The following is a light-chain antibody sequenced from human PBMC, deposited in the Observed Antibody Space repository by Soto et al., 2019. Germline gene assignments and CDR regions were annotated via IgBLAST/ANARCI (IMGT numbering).Light chain of an antibody. Sequence: AIRMTQSPSSFSASTGDRVTITCRASRGISSYLAWYQQKPGKAPKLLIYAASTLQSGVPSRFSGSGSGTDFTLTISCLQSEDFATYYCQQYYSYPQTFGQGTKGEIK. CDR1: RGISSY. CDR3: QQYYSYPQT. V-gene: IGKV1-8*01. CDR2: AAS. J-gene: IGKJ1*01.